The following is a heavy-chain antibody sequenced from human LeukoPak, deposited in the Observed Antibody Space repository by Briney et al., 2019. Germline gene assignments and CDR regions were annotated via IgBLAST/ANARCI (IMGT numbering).Heavy chain of an antibody. V-gene: IGHV3-21*01. D-gene: IGHD4/OR15-4a*01. J-gene: IGHJ4*02. CDR1: GFTFSSYS. Sequence: GSLRLSCAASGFTFSSYSMNWVRQAPGKGLEWVSSISSSSYIYYADSVKGRFTISRDNAKNSLYLQMNSLRAEDMAVYYCARDSSYGSNFDHFDYWGQGTPVTVSS. CDR2: ISSSSYI. CDR3: ARDSSYGSNFDHFDY.